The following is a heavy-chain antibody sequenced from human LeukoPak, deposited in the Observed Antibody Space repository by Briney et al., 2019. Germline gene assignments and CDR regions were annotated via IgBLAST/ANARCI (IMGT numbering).Heavy chain of an antibody. V-gene: IGHV3-21*01. J-gene: IGHJ4*02. CDR3: ARAVGGVYCSSTSCYHDY. D-gene: IGHD2-2*01. CDR2: ISSSSSYI. Sequence: PGGSLRLSCAASGFTFSSYAMSWVRQAPGKGLEWVSSISSSSSYIYYADSVKGRFTISRDNAKNSLYLQMNSLRAEDTAVYYCARAVGGVYCSSTSCYHDYWGQGTLVTVSS. CDR1: GFTFSSYA.